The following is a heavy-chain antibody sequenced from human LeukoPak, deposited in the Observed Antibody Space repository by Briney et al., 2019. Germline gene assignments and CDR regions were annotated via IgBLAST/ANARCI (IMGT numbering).Heavy chain of an antibody. V-gene: IGHV3-23*01. CDR2: ISGSGGST. CDR3: ARGRKLGGYGDYRLFDY. Sequence: GGSLRLSCAASGFTFSSYAMSWVRQAPGKGLEWVSTISGSGGSTYYADSVKGRFTISRDNAKNSLYLQMNSLRAEDTAVYYCARGRKLGGYGDYRLFDYWGQGTLVTVSS. D-gene: IGHD4-17*01. J-gene: IGHJ4*02. CDR1: GFTFSSYA.